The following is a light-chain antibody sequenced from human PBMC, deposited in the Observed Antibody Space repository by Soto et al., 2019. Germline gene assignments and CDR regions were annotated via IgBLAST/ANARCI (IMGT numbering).Light chain of an antibody. CDR1: QSIRSQ. CDR3: QQYNRYKT. CDR2: DAS. V-gene: IGKV1-5*01. Sequence: DIQMTQSPSTLSASIGDRVTITCRASQSIRSQLAWYQQKPGKAPKVLIYDASSLESGVPSRFSGSGSGTEFTLTISSMQPDDFATYWCQQYNRYKTFGQGTKVEIK. J-gene: IGKJ1*01.